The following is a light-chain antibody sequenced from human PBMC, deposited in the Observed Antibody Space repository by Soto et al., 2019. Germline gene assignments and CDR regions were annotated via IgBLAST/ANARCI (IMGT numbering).Light chain of an antibody. CDR1: QSVSSSY. V-gene: IGKV3-20*01. Sequence: EIVLTQSPGTLSLSPGERATLSCRASQSVSSSYLDWYQQKPGQAPRLLIYGASSRATGIPDRFSGSGSGSDFTLTISRLEPEDFAVYYCQQYGSSITFGQGTKVEIK. J-gene: IGKJ1*01. CDR3: QQYGSSIT. CDR2: GAS.